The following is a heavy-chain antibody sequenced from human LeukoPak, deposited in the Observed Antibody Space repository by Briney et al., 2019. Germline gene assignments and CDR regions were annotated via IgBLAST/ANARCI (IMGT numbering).Heavy chain of an antibody. CDR3: ARVRQQLDGMDV. Sequence: GASVKVSCKASGYTFTGYYMHWVRQAPGQGLEWMGWINPNSGGTNYAQKFQGRVTMTRDTSTSTVYMELSSLRSEDTAVYYCARVRQQLDGMDVWGQGTTVTVSS. CDR1: GYTFTGYY. J-gene: IGHJ6*02. CDR2: INPNSGGT. V-gene: IGHV1-2*02. D-gene: IGHD6-6*01.